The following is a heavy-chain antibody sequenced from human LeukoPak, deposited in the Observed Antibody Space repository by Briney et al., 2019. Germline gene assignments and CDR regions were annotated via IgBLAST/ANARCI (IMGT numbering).Heavy chain of an antibody. D-gene: IGHD3-22*01. CDR1: GYTFSTYG. CDR2: IIPIFGTA. Sequence: ASVKVSCKASGYTFSTYGISWVRQAPGQGLEWMGGIIPIFGTANYAQKFQGRVTITTDESTSTAYMELSSLRSEDTAVYYCARLYYDSSGYYNWGQGTLVTVSS. V-gene: IGHV1-69*05. J-gene: IGHJ4*02. CDR3: ARLYYDSSGYYN.